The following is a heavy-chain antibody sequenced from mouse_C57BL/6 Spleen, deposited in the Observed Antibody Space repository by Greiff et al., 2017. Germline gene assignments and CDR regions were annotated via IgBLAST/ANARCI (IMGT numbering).Heavy chain of an antibody. V-gene: IGHV1-9*01. D-gene: IGHD2-3*01. CDR3: ARVDGYYVWFAY. CDR2: ILPGSGST. J-gene: IGHJ3*01. CDR1: GYTFTGYW. Sequence: QVQLQQSGAELMKPGASVKLSCKATGYTFTGYWIEWVKQRPGHGLEWIGEILPGSGSTTYNEKFKGKATFTADTSSNTAYMQLSSLTTEDSAIYYCARVDGYYVWFAYWGQGTLVTVSA.